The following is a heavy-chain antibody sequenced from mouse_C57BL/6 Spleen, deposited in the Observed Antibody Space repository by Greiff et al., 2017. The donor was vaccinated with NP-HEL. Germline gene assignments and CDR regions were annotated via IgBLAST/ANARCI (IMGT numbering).Heavy chain of an antibody. V-gene: IGHV1-69*01. CDR1: GYTFTSYW. CDR2: IDPSDSYT. CDR3: ARASSGLFDY. Sequence: QVQLQQPGAELVMPGASVKLSCKASGYTFTSYWMHWVKQRPGQGLEWIGEIDPSDSYTNYNQKFKGKSTLTVDKSSSTAYMQLSSLTSEDSAVYYCARASSGLFDYWGQGTTLTVSS. J-gene: IGHJ2*01. D-gene: IGHD3-2*02.